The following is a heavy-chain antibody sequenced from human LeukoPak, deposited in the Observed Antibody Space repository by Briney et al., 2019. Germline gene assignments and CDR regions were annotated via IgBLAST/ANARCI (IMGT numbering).Heavy chain of an antibody. D-gene: IGHD3-10*01. V-gene: IGHV3-30*14. Sequence: PGGSLRLSCAASGFTFSSYPFHWVRQAPGKGLEWVTVIGYDGINKFYTDSVKGRFTISRDDSKNTLYLQMDSLRPEDTAVYYCARDLLRGAPDYLDLWGQGTLVTVSS. J-gene: IGHJ4*02. CDR1: GFTFSSYP. CDR2: IGYDGINK. CDR3: ARDLLRGAPDYLDL.